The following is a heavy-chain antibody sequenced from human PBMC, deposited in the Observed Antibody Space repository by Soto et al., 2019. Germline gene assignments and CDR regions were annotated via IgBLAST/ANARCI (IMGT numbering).Heavy chain of an antibody. CDR1: GFTFDDYA. CDR3: AKDTGYCISTSCSGQHYYYGMDV. Sequence: EVQLVESGGGLVQPGRSLRLSCAASGFTFDDYAMHWVRQAPGKGLEWVSGISWNSGSIGYADSVKGRFTISRDNAKNSXXLXMXXLRAEDTALYYCAKDTGYCISTSCSGQHYYYGMDVWGQGTTVTVSS. V-gene: IGHV3-9*01. J-gene: IGHJ6*02. D-gene: IGHD2-2*01. CDR2: ISWNSGSI.